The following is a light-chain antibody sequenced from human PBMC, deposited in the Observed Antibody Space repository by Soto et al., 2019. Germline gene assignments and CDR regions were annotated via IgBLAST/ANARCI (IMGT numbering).Light chain of an antibody. V-gene: IGKV1-12*01. CDR1: QGISSR. J-gene: IGKJ4*01. CDR2: AAS. Sequence: DIQMTQSPSSVSASVGDRVTITCRASQGISSRVAWYQQKPGKAPNLLIYAASSLQSGVPSRVSGSGSETDFTLTIGSLQPEDFATYYCQQSNSFPLTFGGGTKVEIK. CDR3: QQSNSFPLT.